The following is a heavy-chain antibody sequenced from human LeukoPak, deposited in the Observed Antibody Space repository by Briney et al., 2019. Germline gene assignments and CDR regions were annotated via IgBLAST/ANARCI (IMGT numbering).Heavy chain of an antibody. D-gene: IGHD6-19*01. CDR1: GGSISSYY. CDR3: ARRSQPGYSSGWITYYYYYMDV. CDR2: IYASGNT. V-gene: IGHV4-4*07. Sequence: SETLSLTCTVSGGSISSYYWSWVRQPAGKGLEWIGRIYASGNTNYNPSLKGRVTMTVDTSKNQFSLKLSSVTAADTAVYYCARRSQPGYSSGWITYYYYYMDVWGKGTTVTVSS. J-gene: IGHJ6*03.